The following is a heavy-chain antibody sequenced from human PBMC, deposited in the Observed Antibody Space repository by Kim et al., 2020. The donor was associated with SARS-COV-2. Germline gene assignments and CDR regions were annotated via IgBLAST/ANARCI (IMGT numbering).Heavy chain of an antibody. CDR3: VKVMFYYDSSGYPRGGYGMDV. CDR1: GFTFSTYA. J-gene: IGHJ6*02. V-gene: IGHV3-23*01. Sequence: GGSLRLSCAASGFTFSTYAMSWVRQAPGKGLEWVSGISCSGGSLYYADSVKGRFTISRDNYKNTMYLQMNSLRAEDKDVYYCVKVMFYYDSSGYPRGGYGMDVWGQGTTVTVSS. CDR2: ISCSGGSL. D-gene: IGHD3-22*01.